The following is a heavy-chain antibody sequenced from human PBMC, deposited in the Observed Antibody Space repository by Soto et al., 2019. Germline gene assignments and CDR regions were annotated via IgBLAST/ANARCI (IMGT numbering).Heavy chain of an antibody. CDR2: INHSGST. D-gene: IGHD2-15*01. V-gene: IGHV4-34*01. CDR3: ARGVPRVALKGWFDP. CDR1: GGSFSGYY. J-gene: IGHJ5*02. Sequence: SETLSLTCAVYGGSFSGYYWSWIRQPPGKGLEWIGEINHSGSTNYNPSLKSRVTISVDTSKNQFSLKLSSVTAADTAVYYCARGVPRVALKGWFDPWGQGTLVTVSS.